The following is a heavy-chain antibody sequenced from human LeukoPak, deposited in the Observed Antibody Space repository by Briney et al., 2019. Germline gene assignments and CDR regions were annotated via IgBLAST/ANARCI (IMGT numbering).Heavy chain of an antibody. V-gene: IGHV3-21*05. Sequence: GGSLRLSCAASGFTFNTYAMTWVRQAPGKGLEWVSYISSSSSYTNYADSVKGRFTISRGNAKNSLYLQMNSLRAEDTAVYYCARAPNMVTFDYWGQGTLVTVSS. CDR1: GFTFNTYA. D-gene: IGHD3-10*01. CDR3: ARAPNMVTFDY. J-gene: IGHJ4*02. CDR2: ISSSSSYT.